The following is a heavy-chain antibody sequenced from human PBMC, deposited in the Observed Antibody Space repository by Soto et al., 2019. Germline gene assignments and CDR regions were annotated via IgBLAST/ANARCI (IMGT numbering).Heavy chain of an antibody. CDR3: ARGRYGDY. Sequence: QVHLVQSGAEVKKPGASVKVSCKGSGYAFTPDGITWVRQAPGRGLEWMGWISAHNGKTNYPQKLKGRVTVTRDTSTSTADMELSSLRSDDTAVNYCARGRYGDYWGQGALVTVSS. CDR2: ISAHNGKT. CDR1: GYAFTPDG. J-gene: IGHJ4*02. D-gene: IGHD1-1*01. V-gene: IGHV1-18*01.